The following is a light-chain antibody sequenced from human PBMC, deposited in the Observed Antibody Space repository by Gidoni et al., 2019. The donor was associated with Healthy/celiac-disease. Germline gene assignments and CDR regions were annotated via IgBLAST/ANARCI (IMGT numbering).Light chain of an antibody. CDR2: GAS. CDR1: QSVSSSY. J-gene: IGKJ4*01. V-gene: IGKV3-20*01. Sequence: EIVLTQSPGTLSLSPGERATLSCSASQSVSSSYLAWYQQKPGQAPRLLIYGASSRATGIPDRFSGSGSGTDFTLTISRLDPEDFAVYYCQQYGSSPLTFXGXTKVEIK. CDR3: QQYGSSPLT.